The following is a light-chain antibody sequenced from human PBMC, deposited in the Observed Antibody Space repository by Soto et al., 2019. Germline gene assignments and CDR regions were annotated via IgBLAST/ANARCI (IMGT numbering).Light chain of an antibody. V-gene: IGLV2-8*01. Sequence: QSALTQPPSASGSPGQSVTISCTGTSSDVGAYNYVSWYQQHPGKAPKLMIYEVSRRPSGVPDRFSGSKSGNTASLTVSGLQAEDEADYYCSSYAGSNNLRLFGGGTKLTVL. CDR3: SSYAGSNNLRL. J-gene: IGLJ3*02. CDR1: SSDVGAYNY. CDR2: EVS.